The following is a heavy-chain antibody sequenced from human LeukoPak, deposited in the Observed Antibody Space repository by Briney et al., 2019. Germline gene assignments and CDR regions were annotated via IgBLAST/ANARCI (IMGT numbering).Heavy chain of an antibody. J-gene: IGHJ3*01. Sequence: PSDTLSLTCTVSGASISSYYWSWIRQPPGKGREWIGYIYYSGSTNYNPSLKSRVTISIDTSKNHFSLNLSSVTAADTAVYYCARVFWGQLFAFDFWGQGTMVTVSS. D-gene: IGHD3-16*01. CDR2: IYYSGST. CDR3: ARVFWGQLFAFDF. V-gene: IGHV4-59*07. CDR1: GASISSYY.